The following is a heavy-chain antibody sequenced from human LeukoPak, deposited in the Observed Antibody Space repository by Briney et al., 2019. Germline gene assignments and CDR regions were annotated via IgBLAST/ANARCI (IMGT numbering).Heavy chain of an antibody. CDR2: IYYSGST. D-gene: IGHD1-26*01. V-gene: IGHV4-39*07. CDR1: GGSISSSSYY. CDR3: ARDSSGSYSG. Sequence: SETLSLTCTVSGGSISSSSYYWGWIRQPPGKGLEWIGSIYYSGSTYYNPSLKSRVTISVDTSKNQFSLKLSSVTAADTAVYYCARDSSGSYSGWGQGTLVTVSS. J-gene: IGHJ4*02.